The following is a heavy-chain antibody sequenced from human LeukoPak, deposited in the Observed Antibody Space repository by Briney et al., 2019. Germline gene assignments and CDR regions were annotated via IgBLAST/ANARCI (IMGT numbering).Heavy chain of an antibody. V-gene: IGHV3-23*01. Sequence: GGSLRLSCVASGFIFSNYAMNWVRQAPGKGLEWVSAISGSGGSTYYADSVKGRFTISRDNSKTTLYLQMNSLRAEDTAVYYCAKDPLTFGGVPSYFDSWGQGTLVTVSS. D-gene: IGHD3-16*01. CDR1: GFIFSNYA. J-gene: IGHJ4*02. CDR2: ISGSGGST. CDR3: AKDPLTFGGVPSYFDS.